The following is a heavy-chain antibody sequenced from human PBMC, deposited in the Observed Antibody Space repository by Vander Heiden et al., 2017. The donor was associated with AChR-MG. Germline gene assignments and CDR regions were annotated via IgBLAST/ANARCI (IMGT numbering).Heavy chain of an antibody. Sequence: QLQLQESGPGLVKPSETLSLTCTVSGGSISRSSYYWGWIRQPPGKGLEWIGSIYYSGSTYYNPSLKSRVTISVDTSKNQFSLKLSSVTAADTAVYYCARPPLYGDHRDYWGQGTLVTVSS. CDR2: IYYSGST. V-gene: IGHV4-39*01. CDR1: GGSISRSSYY. J-gene: IGHJ4*02. D-gene: IGHD4-17*01. CDR3: ARPPLYGDHRDY.